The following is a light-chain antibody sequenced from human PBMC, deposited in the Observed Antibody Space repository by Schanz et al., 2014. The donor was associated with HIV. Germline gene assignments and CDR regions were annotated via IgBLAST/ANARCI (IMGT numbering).Light chain of an antibody. CDR1: QSISDW. Sequence: DIQMTQSPPTLSASVGDRVILICRASQSISDWLAWYQQKPGKAPNLLIYQASILKTGVPSRFSGSGSGTDFTLTISSLQPEDFATYYCQQANSFPRTFGPGTKVDIK. CDR3: QQANSFPRT. CDR2: QAS. J-gene: IGKJ3*01. V-gene: IGKV1-5*03.